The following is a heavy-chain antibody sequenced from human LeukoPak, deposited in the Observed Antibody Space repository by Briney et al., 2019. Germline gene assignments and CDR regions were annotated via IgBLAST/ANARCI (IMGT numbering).Heavy chain of an antibody. CDR1: GGSFSSEA. Sequence: ASVKVSCKAFGGSFSSEAISWVQQAPGQGLEWMGGIIPIFGTANYAQKFQGRVTITTDESTRTAYMEVSSLRSEDTAVYYCGRKAGDCGANSCYSIDYWGQGTLVTVSS. CDR3: GRKAGDCGANSCYSIDY. CDR2: IIPIFGTA. V-gene: IGHV1-69*05. D-gene: IGHD2-15*01. J-gene: IGHJ4*02.